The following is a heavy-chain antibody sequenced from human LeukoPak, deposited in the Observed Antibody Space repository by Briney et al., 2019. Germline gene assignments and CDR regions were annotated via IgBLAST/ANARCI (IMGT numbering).Heavy chain of an antibody. J-gene: IGHJ4*02. V-gene: IGHV3-23*01. Sequence: GGSLRLSCAASGFTFSSYAMSWVRQAPGKGLEWVSAISGSGGSTYYADSVKGRFTISRDNSKNTLYLQMNSLRAEDTAVYYCAKDRRVAAAGTRFYFDYWAREPWSPSPQ. CDR1: GFTFSSYA. CDR3: AKDRRVAAAGTRFYFDY. CDR2: ISGSGGST. D-gene: IGHD6-13*01.